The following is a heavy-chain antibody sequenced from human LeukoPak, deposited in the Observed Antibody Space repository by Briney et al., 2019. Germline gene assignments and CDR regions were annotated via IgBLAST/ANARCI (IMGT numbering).Heavy chain of an antibody. D-gene: IGHD3-16*02. J-gene: IGHJ3*02. CDR1: GVSISSYY. V-gene: IGHV4-59*08. Sequence: SETLSLTCTVSGVSISSYYWSWIRQPPAKGLEWIWYIYYSGSTNYKPSLKSRVTISVDTSKNQFSLKLSSVTAADTAVYYCARLFPSYDYVWGSYRINAFDIWGQGTMVTVSS. CDR3: ARLFPSYDYVWGSYRINAFDI. CDR2: IYYSGST.